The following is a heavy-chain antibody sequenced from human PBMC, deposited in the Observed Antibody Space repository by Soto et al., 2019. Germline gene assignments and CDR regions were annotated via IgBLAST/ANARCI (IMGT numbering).Heavy chain of an antibody. CDR2: IGTAGDT. V-gene: IGHV3-13*01. J-gene: IGHJ4*02. CDR1: GFTFSSYD. CDR3: ARGYCSGGSCPYYFDY. D-gene: IGHD2-15*01. Sequence: EVQLVESGGGLVQPGGSLRLSCAASGFTFSSYDMHWVRQATGKGLEWVSAIGTAGDTYYPGSVKGRFTISRENAKNSVYLQRNSLRAGDTAVYYCARGYCSGGSCPYYFDYWGQGTLVTVSS.